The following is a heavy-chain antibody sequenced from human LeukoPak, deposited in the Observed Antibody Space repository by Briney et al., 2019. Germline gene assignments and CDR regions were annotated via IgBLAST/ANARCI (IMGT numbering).Heavy chain of an antibody. D-gene: IGHD4-11*01. V-gene: IGHV1-24*01. CDR1: GYTFTSYY. J-gene: IGHJ4*02. Sequence: ASVKVSCKASGYTFTSYYMHWVRQAPGKGLEWMGGFDPEDGETIYAQKFQGRVTMTEDTSTDTAYMELSSLRSEDTAVYYCATDQRNYVFRNWGQGTLVTVSS. CDR3: ATDQRNYVFRN. CDR2: FDPEDGET.